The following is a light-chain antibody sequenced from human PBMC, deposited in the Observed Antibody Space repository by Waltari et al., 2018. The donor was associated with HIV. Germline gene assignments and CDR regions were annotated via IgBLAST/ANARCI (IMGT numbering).Light chain of an antibody. V-gene: IGLV7-46*01. Sequence: QAVVTQEPSVTVSPGGTVTHTCGPSPGTVTSGHYPYWFQQKPGQAPTTLIYDTNNSHSWTPARFSGSLLGGKAALTLSSAQPEDEADYYCLLSYRDFTAPYVLFGGGTKLTVL. CDR2: DTN. J-gene: IGLJ2*01. CDR1: PGTVTSGHY. CDR3: LLSYRDFTAPYVL.